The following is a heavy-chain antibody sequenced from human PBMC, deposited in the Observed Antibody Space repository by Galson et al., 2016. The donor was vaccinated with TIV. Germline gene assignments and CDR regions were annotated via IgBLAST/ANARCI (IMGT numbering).Heavy chain of an antibody. J-gene: IGHJ4*02. CDR1: GGTFTGYY. V-gene: IGHV1-2*02. CDR3: ARARYGDYFDY. D-gene: IGHD4-17*01. CDR2: IDPRSVAT. Sequence: SVKVSCKASGGTFTGYYVHWVRQAPGQGLEWMGWIDPRSVATNYARKFQGRVTMTRDTSISTAYMELSRLKSDDTAVCYCARARYGDYFDYWGQGTLVTVSS.